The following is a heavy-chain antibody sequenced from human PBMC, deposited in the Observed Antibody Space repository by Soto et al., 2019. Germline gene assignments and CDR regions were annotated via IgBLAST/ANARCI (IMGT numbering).Heavy chain of an antibody. CDR1: GGTFSSYA. D-gene: IGHD3-22*01. CDR2: IIPIFGTA. V-gene: IGHV1-69*01. Sequence: QVQLVQSGAEVKKPGSSVKVSCTASGGTFSSYAISWVRQAPGQGLEWMGGIIPIFGTANYAQKFQGRVTITADESTSTAYMELSRLRSEDTAVYYCARDQGYYYDSSGYSAFDIWGQGTMVTVSS. CDR3: ARDQGYYYDSSGYSAFDI. J-gene: IGHJ3*02.